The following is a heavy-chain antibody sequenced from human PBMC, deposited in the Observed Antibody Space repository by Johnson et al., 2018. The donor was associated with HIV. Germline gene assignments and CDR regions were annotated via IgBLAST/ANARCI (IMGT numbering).Heavy chain of an antibody. CDR2: INTDGSST. CDR1: GFTFSTYW. V-gene: IGHV3-74*01. D-gene: IGHD2-15*01. CDR3: ARKVVVVAAAAGDAFDI. Sequence: VQLVESGGGLVQPGGSLRLSCAASGFTFSTYWMYWLRQVPGKGLVWVSRINTDGSSTSYAYSVKGRFTISRDNAKNTLYRQMNSLRAEDTAVYYCARKVVVVAAAAGDAFDIWGQGTMVTVSS. J-gene: IGHJ3*02.